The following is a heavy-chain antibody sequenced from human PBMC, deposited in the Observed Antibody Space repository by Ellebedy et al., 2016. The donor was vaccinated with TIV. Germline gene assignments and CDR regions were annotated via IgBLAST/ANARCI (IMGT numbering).Heavy chain of an antibody. CDR2: INPNSGGT. D-gene: IGHD6-13*01. V-gene: IGHV1-2*04. CDR1: GYTFTGYY. J-gene: IGHJ6*02. CDR3: ARGEAAAGMYYYHGMDV. Sequence: AASVKVSCKASGYTFTGYYMHWVRQAPGQGLEWMGWINPNSGGTNYAQKFQGWVTMTRDTSISTAYMELSRLRSDDTAVYYCARGEAAAGMYYYHGMDVWGQGTTVTVSS.